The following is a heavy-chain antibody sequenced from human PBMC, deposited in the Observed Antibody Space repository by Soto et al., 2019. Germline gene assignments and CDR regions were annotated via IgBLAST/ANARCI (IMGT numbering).Heavy chain of an antibody. D-gene: IGHD3-10*01. CDR1: GGSISSGCYF. CDR2: IYYSGST. V-gene: IGHV4-31*03. CDR3: ARVFGFGGMDV. J-gene: IGHJ6*02. Sequence: PSGTLSLTRTVSGGSISSGCYFWSWIRQHPGKGLERIGYIYYSGSTYYNPSLQSRGTITVKTSKNQFSPKMSSVTAADTAVYYCARVFGFGGMDVWGQGTTVTVSS.